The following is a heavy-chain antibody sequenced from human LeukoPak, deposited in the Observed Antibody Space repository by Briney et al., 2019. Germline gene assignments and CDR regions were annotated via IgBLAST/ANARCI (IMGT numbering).Heavy chain of an antibody. CDR1: GYTFTGYY. J-gene: IGHJ5*02. D-gene: IGHD6-19*01. Sequence: GASVKVSCKASGYTFTGYYMHWVRQAPGQGLEWMGWINPNSGGTNYAQKFQGRVTMTRDTSISTAYMELSRLRSDDTAVYYYARGRGYSSGDWFDPWGQGTLVTVSS. CDR3: ARGRGYSSGDWFDP. V-gene: IGHV1-2*02. CDR2: INPNSGGT.